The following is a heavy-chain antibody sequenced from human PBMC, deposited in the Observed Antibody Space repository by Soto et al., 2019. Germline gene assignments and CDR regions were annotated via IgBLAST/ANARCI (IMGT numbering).Heavy chain of an antibody. CDR3: VRDIAVADNFDY. J-gene: IGHJ4*02. V-gene: IGHV1-18*01. CDR2: ISAYNGNT. CDR1: GYTFTNYH. D-gene: IGHD6-19*01. Sequence: ASVKVSCKASGYTFTNYHINWVRQAPGQGLEWMGFISAYNGNTNYAQKLQGRVTMTRNTSISTAYMELSSLRSEDTAVYYCVRDIAVADNFDYWGQGTLVTVSS.